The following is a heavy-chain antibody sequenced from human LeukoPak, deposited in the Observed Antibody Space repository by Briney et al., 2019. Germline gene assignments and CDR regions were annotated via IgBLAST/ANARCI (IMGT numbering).Heavy chain of an antibody. D-gene: IGHD5-18*01. J-gene: IGHJ5*02. CDR2: IYYSGST. CDR1: GGSISSSSYY. V-gene: IGHV4-39*01. Sequence: SETLSLTCTVSGGSISSSSYYWGWIRQPPGKGLEWIGSIYYSGSTYYNPSLKSRVTISVDTSKNQFSLKLSSVTAADTAVYYCARGYSYGPPGMRTAWFDPWGQGTLVTVSS. CDR3: ARGYSYGPPGMRTAWFDP.